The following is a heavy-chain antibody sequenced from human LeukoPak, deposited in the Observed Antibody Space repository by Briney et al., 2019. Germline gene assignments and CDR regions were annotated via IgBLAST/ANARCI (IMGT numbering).Heavy chain of an antibody. CDR3: AKSPYVGDHGGPSA. D-gene: IGHD2-15*01. J-gene: IGHJ5*02. CDR2: ISSGGGNT. Sequence: PGGSLRLSCAGAGFTFSSYAMSWVRQAPGKGPEWVSAISSGGGNTYYAGSVKGRFTISRDDSKNTAFLQMNSLRADDTAVYYCAKSPYVGDHGGPSAWGQGTLVTVSS. CDR1: GFTFSSYA. V-gene: IGHV3-23*01.